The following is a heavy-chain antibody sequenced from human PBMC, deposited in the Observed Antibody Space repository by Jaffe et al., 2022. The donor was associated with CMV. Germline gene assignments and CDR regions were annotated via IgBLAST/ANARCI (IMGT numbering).Heavy chain of an antibody. V-gene: IGHV4-39*01. D-gene: IGHD2-8*01. CDR2: IYYSGST. Sequence: QLQLQESGPGLVKPSETLSLTCTVSGGSISSSSYYWGWIRQPPGKGLEWIGSIYYSGSTYYNPSLKSRVTISVDTSKNQFSLKLSSVTAADTAVYYCARQALYYNQAGLFDPWGQGTLVTVSS. CDR1: GGSISSSSYY. J-gene: IGHJ5*02. CDR3: ARQALYYNQAGLFDP.